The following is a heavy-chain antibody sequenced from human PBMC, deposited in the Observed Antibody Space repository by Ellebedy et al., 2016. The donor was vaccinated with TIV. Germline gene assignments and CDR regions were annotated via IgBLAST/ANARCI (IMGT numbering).Heavy chain of an antibody. V-gene: IGHV1-69*06. D-gene: IGHD4-17*01. CDR2: IIPIFGTA. CDR3: ARVNFFGTVTGYFDY. Sequence: SVKVSXXASGYTFTSYGISWVRQAPGQGLEWMGGIIPIFGTANYAQKFQGRVTITADKSTSTAYMELSSLRSEDTAVYYCARVNFFGTVTGYFDYWGQGTLVTVSS. CDR1: GYTFTSYG. J-gene: IGHJ4*02.